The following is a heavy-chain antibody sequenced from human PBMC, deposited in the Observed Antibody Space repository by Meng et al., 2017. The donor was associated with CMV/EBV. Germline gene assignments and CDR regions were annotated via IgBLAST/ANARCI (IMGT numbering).Heavy chain of an antibody. CDR1: GYTFTSYY. CDR2: INPSGGST. V-gene: IGHV1-46*01. Sequence: QVAVGQAGAEGKKPGASGKVSCKASGYTFTSYYMHWVRQAPGQGLEWMGIINPSGGSTSYAQKFQGRVTMTRDTSTSTVYMELSSLRSEDTAVYYCARDKIQLWPTVGYFDYWGQGTLVTVSS. J-gene: IGHJ4*02. CDR3: ARDKIQLWPTVGYFDY. D-gene: IGHD5-18*01.